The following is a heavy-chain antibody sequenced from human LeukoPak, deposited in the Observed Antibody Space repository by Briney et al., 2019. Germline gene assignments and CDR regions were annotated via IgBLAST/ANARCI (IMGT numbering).Heavy chain of an antibody. J-gene: IGHJ4*02. CDR3: AKDRRITMAGTVDYFDY. Sequence: GGSLRLSCAASGFTFNNYAMSWVRQAPGKGLEWVSSISGSGSNTYYADSVKGRFTISRDNPKNTLYLQMNSLRAADTAVYYCAKDRRITMAGTVDYFDYWGQGTLVTVSS. CDR1: GFTFNNYA. V-gene: IGHV3-23*01. D-gene: IGHD6-19*01. CDR2: ISGSGSNT.